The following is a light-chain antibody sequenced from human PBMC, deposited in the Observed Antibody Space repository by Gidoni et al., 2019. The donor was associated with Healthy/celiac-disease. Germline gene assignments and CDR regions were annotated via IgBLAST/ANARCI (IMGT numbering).Light chain of an antibody. Sequence: QLTPSPSFLSASVGDRVTLTCRASQGISSYLAGYQQKPGKAPKLLIYAASTLQSGVPSRFSGSGSGTECTLTISSRQPEDVATYYCQQVNSYPLTFXQXTRLEIK. CDR2: AAS. CDR1: QGISSY. CDR3: QQVNSYPLT. J-gene: IGKJ5*01. V-gene: IGKV1-9*01.